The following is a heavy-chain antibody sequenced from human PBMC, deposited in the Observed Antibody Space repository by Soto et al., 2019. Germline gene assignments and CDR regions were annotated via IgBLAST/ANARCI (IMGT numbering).Heavy chain of an antibody. V-gene: IGHV1-69*13. D-gene: IGHD6-19*01. Sequence: ASVKVSCKASGGTFSSYAISWVRQAPGQGLEWMGGIIPIFGTANYAQKFQGRVTITADESTSTAYMELSSLRSEDTAVYYCATGPGYSSGWGNFDYWGQGTMVTVYS. J-gene: IGHJ4*02. CDR1: GGTFSSYA. CDR3: ATGPGYSSGWGNFDY. CDR2: IIPIFGTA.